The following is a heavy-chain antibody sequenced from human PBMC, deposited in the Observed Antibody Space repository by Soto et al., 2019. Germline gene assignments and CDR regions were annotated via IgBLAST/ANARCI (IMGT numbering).Heavy chain of an antibody. V-gene: IGHV1-24*01. D-gene: IGHD6-13*01. J-gene: IGHJ5*02. CDR2: FDPEDGET. CDR1: GYTLTELS. CDR3: ARGIAAAGP. Sequence: ASVKVSCKVSGYTLTELSMHWVRQAPGKGLEWMGGFDPEDGETIYSQKFQGRVTVTEDTSTDTVYMELSSSVTAADTAVYYCARGIAAAGPWGQGTLVTVSS.